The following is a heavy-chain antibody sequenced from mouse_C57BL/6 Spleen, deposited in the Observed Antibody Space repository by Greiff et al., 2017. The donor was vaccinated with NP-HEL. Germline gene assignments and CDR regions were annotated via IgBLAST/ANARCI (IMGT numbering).Heavy chain of an antibody. CDR1: GYTFTSYW. CDR2: IYPSDSET. CDR3: ARGTLQMDY. V-gene: IGHV1-61*01. Sequence: QVQLQQPGAELVRPGSSVKLSCKASGYTFTSYWMDWVQQRPGQGLEWIGNIYPSDSETHYNQKFKDKATLTVDKSSSSAYMQLSSLTSEDSAVYYCARGTLQMDYWGQGTSVTVSS. J-gene: IGHJ4*01. D-gene: IGHD2-10*01.